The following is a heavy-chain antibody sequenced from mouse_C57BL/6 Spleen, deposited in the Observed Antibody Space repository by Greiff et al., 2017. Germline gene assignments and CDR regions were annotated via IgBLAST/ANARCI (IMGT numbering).Heavy chain of an antibody. J-gene: IGHJ4*01. CDR2: IDPSDSET. CDR1: GYTFTSYW. D-gene: IGHD2-4*01. CDR3: ARVGFYYDYDVYYAMDY. V-gene: IGHV1-52*01. Sequence: QVQLQQPGAELVRPGSSVKLSCKASGYTFTSYWMHWVKQRPIQGLEWIGNIDPSDSETHYNQKFKDKATLTVDKSSSTAYMQLSSLTSEDSAVYYCARVGFYYDYDVYYAMDYWGQGTSVTVSS.